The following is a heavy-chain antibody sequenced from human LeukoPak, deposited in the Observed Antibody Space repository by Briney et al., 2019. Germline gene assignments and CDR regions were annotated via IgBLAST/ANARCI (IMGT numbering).Heavy chain of an antibody. CDR1: GGSISSSNW. CDR3: ARAVRPGIAAAGTNWFDP. J-gene: IGHJ5*02. Sequence: SETLSLTCAVSGGSISSSNWWGWVRQPPGRGLEWIGEIYHSGSTNYNPSLKSRVTISVDKSKNQFSLKLSSVTAADTAVYYCARAVRPGIAAAGTNWFDPWGQGTLVTVSS. CDR2: IYHSGST. D-gene: IGHD6-13*01. V-gene: IGHV4-4*02.